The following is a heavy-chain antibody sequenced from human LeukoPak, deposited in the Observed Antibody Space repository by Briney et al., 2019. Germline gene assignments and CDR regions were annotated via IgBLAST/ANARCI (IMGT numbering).Heavy chain of an antibody. Sequence: GGSLRLSCAASGFTFSSYAMHWVRQAPGKGLEWVSFISYDVSNKYHADSVKGRFTISRDNSKNTLYLQMNSLRAEDTAVYYCARGSPRIAAAPDAFDIWGQGTMVTVSS. CDR1: GFTFSSYA. CDR2: ISYDVSNK. D-gene: IGHD6-25*01. CDR3: ARGSPRIAAAPDAFDI. V-gene: IGHV3-30*04. J-gene: IGHJ3*02.